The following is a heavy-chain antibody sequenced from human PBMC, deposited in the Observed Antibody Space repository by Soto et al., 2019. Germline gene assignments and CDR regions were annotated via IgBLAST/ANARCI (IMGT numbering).Heavy chain of an antibody. V-gene: IGHV1-69*13. CDR3: ASALDYYDSSGYYFYYFDY. J-gene: IGHJ4*02. CDR1: GGTFSSYA. CDR2: IIPIFGTA. D-gene: IGHD3-22*01. Sequence: ASVKVSCKASGGTFSSYAISWVRQAPGQGLEWMGGIIPIFGTANYAQKFQGRVTITADESTSTAYMELSSLRSEDTAVYYCASALDYYDSSGYYFYYFDYWGQGTLVTVSS.